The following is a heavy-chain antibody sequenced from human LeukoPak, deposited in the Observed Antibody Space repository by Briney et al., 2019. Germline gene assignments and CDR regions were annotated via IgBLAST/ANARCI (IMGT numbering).Heavy chain of an antibody. J-gene: IGHJ3*02. V-gene: IGHV1-18*01. CDR3: ARDLVDTAIWDDVFDI. CDR2: ISAYNGNT. CDR1: GYTFTSYG. D-gene: IGHD5-18*01. Sequence: ASVKVSCKASGYTFTSYGISWVLQAPGQGLEWMGWISAYNGNTNYAQKLQGRVTMTTDTSTSTAYMELRSLRSDDTAVYYCARDLVDTAIWDDVFDIWGQGTMVTVSS.